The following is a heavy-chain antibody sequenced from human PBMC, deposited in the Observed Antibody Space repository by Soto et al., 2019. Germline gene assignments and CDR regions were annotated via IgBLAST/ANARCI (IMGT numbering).Heavy chain of an antibody. V-gene: IGHV5-10-1*01. D-gene: IGHD2-15*01. CDR3: AITSLRYCSGGSCYSVLYYYYGMDV. CDR2: IDPSDSYT. Sequence: PGESLKISCKGSGYSFTSYWISWVRQMPGKGLEWMGRIDPSDSYTNYSPSLHGHVTISADKSISTAYLQWSSLQASDTAMYYCAITSLRYCSGGSCYSVLYYYYGMDVGGQRTTVTGS. CDR1: GYSFTSYW. J-gene: IGHJ6*02.